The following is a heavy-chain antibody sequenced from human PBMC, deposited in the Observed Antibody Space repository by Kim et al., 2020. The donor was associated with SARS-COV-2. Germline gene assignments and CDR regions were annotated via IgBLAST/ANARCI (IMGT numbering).Heavy chain of an antibody. J-gene: IGHJ4*02. CDR3: ARQVDHFDGSGYQGTHFDL. D-gene: IGHD3-22*01. CDR1: GYSFSNYW. V-gene: IGHV5-51*01. Sequence: GESLKISCKSSGYSFSNYWIGWVRQMPGKGLEWMGIIYPGDSDTKYSPSFRGQVTISADESFSTAYLQWSSLEASDTAMYYCARQVDHFDGSGYQGTHFDLWGQGTLVTVSS. CDR2: IYPGDSDT.